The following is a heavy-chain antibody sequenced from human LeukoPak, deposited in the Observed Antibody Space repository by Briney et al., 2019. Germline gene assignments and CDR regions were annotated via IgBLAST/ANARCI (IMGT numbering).Heavy chain of an antibody. V-gene: IGHV4-39*01. Sequence: SETLSPTCTVSGGSISSSSYYWGWIRQPPGKGLEWIGSIYYSGITYYNPSLKSRVTISVDTSKNQFSLKLSSVTAADTAVYYCARSGRAVAGTSVVYWGQGTLVTVSS. CDR1: GGSISSSSYY. D-gene: IGHD6-19*01. J-gene: IGHJ4*02. CDR2: IYYSGIT. CDR3: ARSGRAVAGTSVVY.